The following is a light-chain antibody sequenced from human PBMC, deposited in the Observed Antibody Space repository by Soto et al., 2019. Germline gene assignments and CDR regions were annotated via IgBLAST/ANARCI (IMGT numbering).Light chain of an antibody. CDR3: QQYDNWPPFT. V-gene: IGKV3-15*01. J-gene: IGKJ2*01. CDR2: GAS. Sequence: EIVMTQSPATLSVSPGERATLSCRASQSVSSNLAWYQQKPGQAPRLLIYGASTRATGIPVRFSGSGSGTEFTLTFSSLPSEDSAVYYCQQYDNWPPFTFGQGTKLE. CDR1: QSVSSN.